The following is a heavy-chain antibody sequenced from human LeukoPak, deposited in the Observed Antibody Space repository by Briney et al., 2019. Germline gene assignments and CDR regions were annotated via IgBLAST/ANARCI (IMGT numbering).Heavy chain of an antibody. V-gene: IGHV3-23*01. D-gene: IGHD3-22*01. CDR1: GFTFSSYA. CDR3: ASRNYDHAFDI. J-gene: IGHJ3*02. CDR2: ISGSGGST. Sequence: LAGGSLRLSCAASGFTFSSYAMSWVRQAPGKGLEWVSGISGSGGSTYYADSAKGRFTISRDNSKNTLYLQMNSLRAEDTAVYYCASRNYDHAFDIWGQGTMVTVSS.